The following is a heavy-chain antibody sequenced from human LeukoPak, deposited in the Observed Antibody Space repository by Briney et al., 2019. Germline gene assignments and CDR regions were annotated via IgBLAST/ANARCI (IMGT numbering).Heavy chain of an antibody. CDR2: ISPRSDYI. J-gene: IGHJ4*02. CDR3: VRGGSSSSGPPDY. CDR1: RLTFNTYS. V-gene: IGHV3-21*01. D-gene: IGHD6-6*01. Sequence: GGSLRLSCAASRLTFNTYSMTWVRQAPGKGLEWVSSISPRSDYIYCADSVRGRFTISRDNAENSLYLQMNSLRAEDTAVYYCVRGGSSSSGPPDYWGQGTLVTVSS.